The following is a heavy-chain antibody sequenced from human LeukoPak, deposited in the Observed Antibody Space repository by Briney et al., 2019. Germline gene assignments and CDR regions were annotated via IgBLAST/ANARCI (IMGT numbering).Heavy chain of an antibody. CDR1: GYTFTSYG. J-gene: IGHJ5*02. D-gene: IGHD6-19*01. V-gene: IGHV1-18*01. CDR2: ISAYNGNT. Sequence: ASVKVSCKASGYTFTSYGICWVRQAPGQGLEWMGWISAYNGNTNYAQKLQGRVTMTTDTSTSAAYMELRSLRSDDTAVYYCARDGDGSSGWSNWFDPWGQGTLVTVSS. CDR3: ARDGDGSSGWSNWFDP.